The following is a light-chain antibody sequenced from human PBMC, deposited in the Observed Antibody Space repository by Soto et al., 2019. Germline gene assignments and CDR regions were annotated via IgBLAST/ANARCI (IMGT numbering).Light chain of an antibody. CDR3: QQYDNFPYT. V-gene: IGKV1-33*01. CDR1: QDISNY. J-gene: IGKJ2*01. CDR2: GAS. Sequence: DIQMTQSPSSLSASVGDRVTITCQASQDISNYLDWYQQKPGQAPNVLIFGASRFIRGVPSRFSGSGSGTHFTFTISNLQPEDFGTYYCQQYDNFPYTFGPGTKVEIK.